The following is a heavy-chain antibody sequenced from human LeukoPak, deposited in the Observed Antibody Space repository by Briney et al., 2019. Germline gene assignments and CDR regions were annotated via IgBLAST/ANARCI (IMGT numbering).Heavy chain of an antibody. V-gene: IGHV3-48*03. CDR3: AREALEWSPPDI. CDR1: GFTFSSCE. J-gene: IGHJ3*02. D-gene: IGHD3-3*01. Sequence: GGSLRLSCAASGFTFSSCEMNWVRQPPGKGLEWVSYIGTSGLSKYYADSVKGRFTISRDNSKNTLYLQMNNMRTEDTAVYYCAREALEWSPPDIWGQGTTVTVSS. CDR2: IGTSGLSK.